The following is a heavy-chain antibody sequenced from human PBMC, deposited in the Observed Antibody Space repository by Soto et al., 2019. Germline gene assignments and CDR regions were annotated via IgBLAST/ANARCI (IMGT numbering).Heavy chain of an antibody. CDR2: IIPIFGTA. V-gene: IGHV1-69*12. Sequence: QVQLVQSGAEVKTPGSSVKVSCKASGGTFSSYAISWVRQAPGQGLEWMGGIIPIFGTANYAQKFQGRVIITADESTSTAYLALSSRRSEDTAVYYCARAYAAIRDQQLVGGYYYYGMDVWGQGTTVTVFS. CDR3: ARAYAAIRDQQLVGGYYYYGMDV. CDR1: GGTFSSYA. D-gene: IGHD6-13*01. J-gene: IGHJ6*02.